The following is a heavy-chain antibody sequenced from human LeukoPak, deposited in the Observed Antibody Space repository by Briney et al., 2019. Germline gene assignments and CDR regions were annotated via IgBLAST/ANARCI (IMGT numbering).Heavy chain of an antibody. D-gene: IGHD6-19*01. CDR2: ISAYNGHT. CDR1: GYTFTSYG. CDR3: ALYGSGWNFDY. Sequence: ASVKVSCKASGYTFTSYGINWVRQAPGQGFGWMGWISAYNGHTNYAQKLQGRVTMTTDTSTSTAYMELRSLRSDDTAVYYCALYGSGWNFDYWGQGSLVTVSS. V-gene: IGHV1-18*01. J-gene: IGHJ4*02.